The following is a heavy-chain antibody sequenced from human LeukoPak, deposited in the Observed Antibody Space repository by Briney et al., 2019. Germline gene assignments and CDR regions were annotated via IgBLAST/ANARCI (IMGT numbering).Heavy chain of an antibody. J-gene: IGHJ6*02. Sequence: GGSLRLSCAASVFTFSSYSMNWVRQAPGKGLEWVSSISSSSSYIYYADSVKGRFTISRDNAKNSLYLQMNSLRAEDTAVYYCARDPLTRYCSGGSCYRPHYYYYYGMDVWGQGTTVTVSS. V-gene: IGHV3-21*01. CDR2: ISSSSSYI. D-gene: IGHD2-15*01. CDR1: VFTFSSYS. CDR3: ARDPLTRYCSGGSCYRPHYYYYYGMDV.